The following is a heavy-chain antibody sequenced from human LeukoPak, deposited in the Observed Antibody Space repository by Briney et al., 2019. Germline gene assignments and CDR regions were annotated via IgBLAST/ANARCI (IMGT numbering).Heavy chain of an antibody. Sequence: PSETLSLTCAVYGGSFSGYYWSWIRQPPGKGLEWIGEINHSGSTRYNPSLKSRVTISADRSKSQFSLTLNSVTAADTAVYYCARPLGYDLNCFDPWGPGTLVTVSS. J-gene: IGHJ5*02. CDR3: ARPLGYDLNCFDP. D-gene: IGHD2-2*01. CDR2: INHSGST. V-gene: IGHV4-34*01. CDR1: GGSFSGYY.